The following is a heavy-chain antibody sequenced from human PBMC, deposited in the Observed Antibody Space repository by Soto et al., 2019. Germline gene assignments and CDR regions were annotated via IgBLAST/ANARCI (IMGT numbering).Heavy chain of an antibody. CDR2: IYYSGST. CDR1: GGSISSYY. D-gene: IGHD3-22*01. CDR3: ARLDYYSSGYYYHYGMDV. J-gene: IGHJ6*02. V-gene: IGHV4-59*08. Sequence: PSETLSLTCTVSGGSISSYYWSWIRQPPGKGLEWIGYIYYSGSTNYNPSLKSRVTISVDTSKNQFSLKLSSVTAADTAVYYCARLDYYSSGYYYHYGMDVWGQGTTVTVSS.